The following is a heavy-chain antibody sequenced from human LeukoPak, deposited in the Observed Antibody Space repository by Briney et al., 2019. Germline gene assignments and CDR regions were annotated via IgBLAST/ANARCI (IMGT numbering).Heavy chain of an antibody. J-gene: IGHJ4*02. CDR1: GFTFSSYS. CDR3: ARDGSRHCSGGTCSHFAY. CDR2: ISGSSSYI. Sequence: GGSLRLSCAASGFTFSSYSMNWVRQAPGKGLEWVSSISGSSSYIYYADSVKGRFTISRDNAKKSLFLQMNSLRVEDTAVYYCARDGSRHCSGGTCSHFAYWGQGTLVTVSS. V-gene: IGHV3-21*01. D-gene: IGHD2-15*01.